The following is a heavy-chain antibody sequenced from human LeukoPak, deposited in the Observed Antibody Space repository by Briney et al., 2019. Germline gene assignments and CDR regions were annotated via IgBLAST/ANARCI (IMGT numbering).Heavy chain of an antibody. Sequence: GGSLTLSCVASGFTFSSYEMNWVRQAPGKGLEWVSYISSSGSTIYYADSVKGRFTISRDNAKNSLYLQMNSLRAEDTAVYYCARGEYYDSSGYYYGANFGYWGQGTLVTVSS. D-gene: IGHD3-22*01. CDR3: ARGEYYDSSGYYYGANFGY. V-gene: IGHV3-48*03. CDR2: ISSSGSTI. CDR1: GFTFSSYE. J-gene: IGHJ4*02.